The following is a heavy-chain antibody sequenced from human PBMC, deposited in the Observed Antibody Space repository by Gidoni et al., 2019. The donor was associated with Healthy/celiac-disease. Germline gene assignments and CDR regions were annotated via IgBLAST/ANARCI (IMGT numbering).Heavy chain of an antibody. CDR2: IKQDGSEK. D-gene: IGHD5-12*01. CDR1: GFTFSSHW. Sequence: EVQLVESGGGLVQPGGSLRPSCAASGFTFSSHWMSWVRQAPGKGLEWVANIKQDGSEKYYVDSVKGRFTISGDNAKNSLYLQMNSLRAEDTAVYYCAREGVATNNWGEYYFDYWGQGTLVTVSS. V-gene: IGHV3-7*01. J-gene: IGHJ4*02. CDR3: AREGVATNNWGEYYFDY.